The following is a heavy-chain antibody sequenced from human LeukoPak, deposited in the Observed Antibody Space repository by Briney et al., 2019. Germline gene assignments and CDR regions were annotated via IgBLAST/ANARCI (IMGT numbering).Heavy chain of an antibody. CDR3: AKDFVVVPGNVNYFDY. J-gene: IGHJ4*02. CDR2: ISGSGDNT. V-gene: IGHV3-23*01. D-gene: IGHD2-21*02. Sequence: QPGGTLRLSCAASGFTFSGYGMSWVRQAPGKGLEWVSAISGSGDNTYYADSVKGRFTVSRDNSKNTLYVQMKSLRAEDTAVYYCAKDFVVVPGNVNYFDYWGQGTLVTVSS. CDR1: GFTFSGYG.